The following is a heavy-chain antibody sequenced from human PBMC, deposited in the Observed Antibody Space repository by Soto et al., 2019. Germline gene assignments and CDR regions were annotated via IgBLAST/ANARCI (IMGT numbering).Heavy chain of an antibody. V-gene: IGHV1-2*04. J-gene: IGHJ6*02. D-gene: IGHD6-13*01. CDR3: ARGRNSSRRSYYYYYGMDV. Sequence: GASVKVSCKASGYTFTCYYMHWVRQAPGLGLEWMGWINPNSGGTNYAQKFQGWVTMTRDTSISTAYMELSRLRSDDTAVYYCARGRNSSRRSYYYYYGMDVWGQGTTVTVSS. CDR1: GYTFTCYY. CDR2: INPNSGGT.